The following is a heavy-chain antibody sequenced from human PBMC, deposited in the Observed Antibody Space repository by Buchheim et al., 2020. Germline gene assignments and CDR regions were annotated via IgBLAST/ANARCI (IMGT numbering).Heavy chain of an antibody. CDR3: AKDRGYCSSGNCYLACDH. Sequence: EVQLVESGGGLVQRGGSLRLSCAASGFTFGAYSMNWVRQAPGKGLDWVSYISVGSIDILYADSVKGRFTISRANAKNSLYLKMNSLRDEDTAMYYYAKDRGYCSSGNCYLACDHWGQGTL. V-gene: IGHV3-48*02. CDR1: GFTFGAYS. J-gene: IGHJ4*02. CDR2: ISVGSIDI. D-gene: IGHD2-15*01.